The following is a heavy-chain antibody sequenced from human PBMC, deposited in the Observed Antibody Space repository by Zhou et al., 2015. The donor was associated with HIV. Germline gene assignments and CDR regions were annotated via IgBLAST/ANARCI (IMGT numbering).Heavy chain of an antibody. Sequence: QVQLVQSGAEVKKSGASVKVSCKASGYTFTSYYMHWVRQAPGQGLEWMGIINPSAGSTSYAQKFQGRVTMTRDTSMSRVYMELSSLRSEDTAVYYCARGGLYYYGSGTGYGFDIWGQGTMVTVSS. CDR1: GYTFTSYY. CDR2: INPSAGST. D-gene: IGHD3-10*01. J-gene: IGHJ3*02. V-gene: IGHV1-46*01. CDR3: ARGGLYYYGSGTGYGFDI.